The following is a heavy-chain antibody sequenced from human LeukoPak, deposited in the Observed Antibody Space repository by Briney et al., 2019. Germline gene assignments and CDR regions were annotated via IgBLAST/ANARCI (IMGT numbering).Heavy chain of an antibody. D-gene: IGHD4-17*01. CDR2: ISGSGGST. V-gene: IGHV3-23*01. CDR3: AKATTVTRRYYFDY. Sequence: GGSLRLSCAASGFTFSSYAMSWARQAPGKGLEWVSAISGSGGSTYYADSVKGRFTISRDNSKNTLYLQMNSLRAEDTAIYYCAKATTVTRRYYFDYWGQGTLVTVSS. CDR1: GFTFSSYA. J-gene: IGHJ4*02.